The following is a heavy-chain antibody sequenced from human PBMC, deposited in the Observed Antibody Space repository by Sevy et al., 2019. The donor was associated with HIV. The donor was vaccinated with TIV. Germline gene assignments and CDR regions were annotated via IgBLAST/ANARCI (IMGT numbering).Heavy chain of an antibody. J-gene: IGHJ4*02. CDR3: AGENAWGRGYS. D-gene: IGHD1-26*01. CDR2: IYYNGNT. CDR1: GGSITSLY. Sequence: SETLSLTCTVSGGSITSLYWGWIQQPPGKGLEWIANIYYNGNTNYNPSLKSRVTISLDTSKNQFSLRLSSVTAADTAMYYCAGENAWGRGYSWGQGTLVTVSS. V-gene: IGHV4-59*08.